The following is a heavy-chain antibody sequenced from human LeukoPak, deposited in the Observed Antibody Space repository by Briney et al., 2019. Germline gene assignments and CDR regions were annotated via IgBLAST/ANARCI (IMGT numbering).Heavy chain of an antibody. CDR3: ARDGPGSSVDY. V-gene: IGHV4-59*01. D-gene: IGHD6-13*01. J-gene: IGHJ4*02. CDR2: IYYSGST. Sequence: PSETLSLTCTVSGGSISSYYWSWIRQPPGKGLEWIGYIYYSGSTNYNPSLKSRVTISVDTCKNQFSLKLSSVTAADTAVYYCARDGPGSSVDYWGQGTLVTVSS. CDR1: GGSISSYY.